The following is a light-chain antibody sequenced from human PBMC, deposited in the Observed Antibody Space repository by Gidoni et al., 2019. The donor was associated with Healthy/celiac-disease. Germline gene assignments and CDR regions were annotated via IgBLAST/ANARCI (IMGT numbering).Light chain of an antibody. CDR2: QDS. CDR3: QAWDSSTVV. Sequence: SYELTQRHSVAVSPGQTASITCAGDKLGDKYACWYQQKPGQSPVLVIYQDSKRPSGIPERFSGSNSGNTATLTISGTQAMDEADSYCQAWDSSTVVFGGGTKLTVL. CDR1: KLGDKY. V-gene: IGLV3-1*01. J-gene: IGLJ2*01.